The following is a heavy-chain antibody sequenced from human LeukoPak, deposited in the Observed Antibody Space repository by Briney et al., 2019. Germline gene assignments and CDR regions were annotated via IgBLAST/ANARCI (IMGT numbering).Heavy chain of an antibody. CDR2: IRYDGSNK. Sequence: GGSLRLSCAASGFTFSSYGMHWVRQAPGKGLEWVAFIRYDGSNKYYADSVKGRFTISRDNSKNTLYLQMNSLRAEDTAVYYCAKDWRDSSSWYVRYYYYYMDVWGKGTTVTISS. CDR1: GFTFSSYG. J-gene: IGHJ6*03. CDR3: AKDWRDSSSWYVRYYYYYMDV. D-gene: IGHD6-13*01. V-gene: IGHV3-30*02.